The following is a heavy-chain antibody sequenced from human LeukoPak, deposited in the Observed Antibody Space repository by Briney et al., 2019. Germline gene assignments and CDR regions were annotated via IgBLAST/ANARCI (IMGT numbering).Heavy chain of an antibody. CDR3: AKDRSLAGYDAFDI. D-gene: IGHD3-9*01. Sequence: GGSLRLSCAASGFTFSSYGMHWVRQAPGKGLEWVAVISYDGSNKYYADSVKGRFTISRDNSKNTLYLQMNSLRAEDTAVYYCAKDRSLAGYDAFDIWGQGTMVTVSS. CDR1: GFTFSSYG. J-gene: IGHJ3*02. V-gene: IGHV3-30*18. CDR2: ISYDGSNK.